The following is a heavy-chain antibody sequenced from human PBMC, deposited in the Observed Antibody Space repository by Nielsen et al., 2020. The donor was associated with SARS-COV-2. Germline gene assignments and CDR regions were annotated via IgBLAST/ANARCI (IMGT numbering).Heavy chain of an antibody. D-gene: IGHD6-19*01. V-gene: IGHV4-4*02. CDR1: GGSISSSNW. CDR2: IYHSGST. Sequence: ETLSLTYAVSGGSISSSNWWSWVRQPPGKGLEWIGEIYHSGSTNYNPSLKSRVTISVDKSKNQFSLKLSSVTAADTAVYYCARDPLYSSGWPYWYFDLWGRGTLVTVSS. J-gene: IGHJ2*01. CDR3: ARDPLYSSGWPYWYFDL.